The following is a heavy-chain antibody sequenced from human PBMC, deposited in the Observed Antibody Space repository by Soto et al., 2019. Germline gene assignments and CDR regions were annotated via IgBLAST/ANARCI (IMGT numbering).Heavy chain of an antibody. J-gene: IGHJ4*02. CDR3: VRNEYSYDPYYFDF. Sequence: PSETLSLTCAASGGSFSAYYWSWIRQPPGRGLEWIGEINHNGNSNYNPALESRVTISVDTSKNQFSLKLVSVTAADTAVYYCVRNEYSYDPYYFDFWGQGSLVTVSS. V-gene: IGHV4-34*01. D-gene: IGHD5-18*01. CDR1: GGSFSAYY. CDR2: INHNGNS.